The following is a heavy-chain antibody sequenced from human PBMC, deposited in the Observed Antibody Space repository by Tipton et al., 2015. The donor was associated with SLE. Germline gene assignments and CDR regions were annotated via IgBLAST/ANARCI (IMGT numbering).Heavy chain of an antibody. J-gene: IGHJ3*02. CDR3: ARDYVRPESLGEAFDI. V-gene: IGHV4-59*12. D-gene: IGHD1-14*01. CDR1: GGSISSYY. Sequence: TLSLTCTVSGGSISSYYWSWIRQPPGKGLEWIGYIYYSGSTNYNPSLKSRVTISVDTSKNQFSLKLSSVTAADTAVYYCARDYVRPESLGEAFDIWGQGTMVTVSS. CDR2: IYYSGST.